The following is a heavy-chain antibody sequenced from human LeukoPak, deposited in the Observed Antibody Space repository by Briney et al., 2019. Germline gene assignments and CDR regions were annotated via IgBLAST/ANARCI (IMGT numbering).Heavy chain of an antibody. CDR3: ARHYPGGDYFIDY. Sequence: PGESLQISCKGSGYSFTSYWIGWVRQLPGKGLEWVGIIYPDDSETRYSPSFQDQVTISADKSISTASLQWSSLKASDTAMYYCARHYPGGDYFIDYWGQGTLVTVSS. V-gene: IGHV5-51*01. CDR2: IYPDDSET. J-gene: IGHJ4*02. D-gene: IGHD4-17*01. CDR1: GYSFTSYW.